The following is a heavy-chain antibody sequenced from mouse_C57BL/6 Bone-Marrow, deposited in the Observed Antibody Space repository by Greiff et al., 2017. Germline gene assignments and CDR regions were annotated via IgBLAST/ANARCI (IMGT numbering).Heavy chain of an antibody. Sequence: QVQLQQPGAELVMPGASVKLSCKASGYTFTSYWMHWVKQRPGQGLEWIGELDPSDSYTNYNQKFKGKSTLTVDKSSSTAYMQLSSLTSEDSAVYYCARDSYYYGSSYYAMDYWGQGTSVTVSS. CDR2: LDPSDSYT. CDR3: ARDSYYYGSSYYAMDY. J-gene: IGHJ4*01. D-gene: IGHD1-1*01. CDR1: GYTFTSYW. V-gene: IGHV1-69*01.